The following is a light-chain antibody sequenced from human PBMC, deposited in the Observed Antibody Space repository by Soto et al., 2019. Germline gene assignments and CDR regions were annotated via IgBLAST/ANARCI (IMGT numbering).Light chain of an antibody. Sequence: DIQMTQSPSSLSASVGDSVTLTCRASQRLFSFLNWYQQAPGRAPKLLISTAYKLQSGVPSRFSGSESGTDFSLTISSLQPEDFAIDFCQQNYSAPFTFGPGTKVDVK. CDR3: QQNYSAPFT. J-gene: IGKJ3*01. CDR1: QRLFSF. V-gene: IGKV1-39*01. CDR2: TAY.